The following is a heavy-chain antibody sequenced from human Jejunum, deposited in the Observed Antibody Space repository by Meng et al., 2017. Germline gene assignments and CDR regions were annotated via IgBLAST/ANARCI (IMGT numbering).Heavy chain of an antibody. D-gene: IGHD3-9*01. V-gene: IGHV4-34*01. CDR2: NHPRGRT. J-gene: IGHJ4*02. Sequence: QGQQGPGRARLLTPSATLLLTCVDCGGSFSYYYLTRSRPPPREGLEWIGDNHPRGRTYYSSSLQRRVTIALDTSKNQSPRTLNAVTAADTAVYYGARGDDWAKSGNFWGQGTLVTVSS. CDR3: ARGDDWAKSGNF. CDR1: GGSFSYYY.